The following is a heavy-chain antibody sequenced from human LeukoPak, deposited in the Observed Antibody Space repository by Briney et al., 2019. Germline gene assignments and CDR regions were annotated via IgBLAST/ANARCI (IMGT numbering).Heavy chain of an antibody. CDR1: GYTFTGYY. J-gene: IGHJ4*02. Sequence: ASVKVSCKASGYTFTGYYMHWVRQAPGQGLEWMGRINPNSGGTNYAQKFQGRVTMTRDTSIGTAYMELSRLRSDDTAVYYCARDLFSSYYFDYWGQGTLVTVSS. V-gene: IGHV1-2*06. CDR2: INPNSGGT. D-gene: IGHD2/OR15-2a*01. CDR3: ARDLFSSYYFDY.